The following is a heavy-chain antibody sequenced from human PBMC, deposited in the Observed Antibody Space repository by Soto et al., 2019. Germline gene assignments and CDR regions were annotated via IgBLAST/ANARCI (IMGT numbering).Heavy chain of an antibody. V-gene: IGHV3-23*01. Sequence: EVQLLESGGGLVQPGGSLRLSCAASGFTFSSYAMRWVRQAPVKGLEWVSAISGSGGSTYYADSVKGRFTISRDNSKTTLYLQMNSLSAEDTAVYYCARRGSGSYYDYWVQGTLVTVSS. D-gene: IGHD1-26*01. CDR1: GFTFSSYA. CDR2: ISGSGGST. CDR3: ARRGSGSYYDY. J-gene: IGHJ4*02.